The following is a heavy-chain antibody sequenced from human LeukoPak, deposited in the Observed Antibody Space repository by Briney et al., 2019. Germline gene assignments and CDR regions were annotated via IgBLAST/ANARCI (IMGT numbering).Heavy chain of an antibody. CDR2: IIPIFGIA. CDR1: GGTLSSYA. Sequence: SVKVPCKASGGTLSSYAISWVRQAPGQGLEWMGRIIPIFGIAKYAQKFQGRVTITADKSTSTAYMELSSLRSEDTAVYYCGRDRSGSSTFDYWGQGTLVTVSS. V-gene: IGHV1-69*04. D-gene: IGHD1-26*01. J-gene: IGHJ4*02. CDR3: GRDRSGSSTFDY.